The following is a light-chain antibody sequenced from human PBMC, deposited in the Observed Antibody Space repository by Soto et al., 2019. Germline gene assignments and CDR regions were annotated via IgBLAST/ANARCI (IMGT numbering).Light chain of an antibody. CDR3: QQYNAYYS. J-gene: IGKJ2*03. CDR2: DAS. V-gene: IGKV1-5*01. Sequence: DIQLTQSPPTLPASAGDRVTITCRASQDVSRWLAWYQQKPGKAPVLLIYDASTWQGGVPSRFSGTGSGTVFTPTISRLHPEDFATYYRQQYNAYYSFGQGTKVEIK. CDR1: QDVSRW.